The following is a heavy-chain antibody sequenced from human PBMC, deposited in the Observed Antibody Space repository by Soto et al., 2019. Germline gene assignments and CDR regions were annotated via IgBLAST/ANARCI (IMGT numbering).Heavy chain of an antibody. D-gene: IGHD6-13*01. CDR3: ARGVKDSSSWYVGGRYYYYYGMDV. CDR1: GGSFSGYY. V-gene: IGHV4-34*01. J-gene: IGHJ6*02. CDR2: INHSGST. Sequence: SETMSLTCAVYGGSFSGYYWSWIRQPPGKGLEWIGEINHSGSTNYNPSLKSRVTISVDTSKNQFSLKLSSVTTADTAVYYCARGVKDSSSWYVGGRYYYYYGMDVWGQGTTVTSP.